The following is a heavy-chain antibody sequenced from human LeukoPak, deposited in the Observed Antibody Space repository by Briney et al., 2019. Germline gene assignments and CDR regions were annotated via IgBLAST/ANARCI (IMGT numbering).Heavy chain of an antibody. Sequence: SETLSLTCTVSSGSISSYYWSWIRQPPGKRLEWIGQIYYSGDTRYNPSLKSRVTISVDMSKNQFSLKLNSVTAADTALYYCARHGTGLKAFNAWGQGTMVTVSS. V-gene: IGHV4-59*08. CDR3: ARHGTGLKAFNA. J-gene: IGHJ3*01. CDR1: SGSISSYY. D-gene: IGHD1-14*01. CDR2: IYYSGDT.